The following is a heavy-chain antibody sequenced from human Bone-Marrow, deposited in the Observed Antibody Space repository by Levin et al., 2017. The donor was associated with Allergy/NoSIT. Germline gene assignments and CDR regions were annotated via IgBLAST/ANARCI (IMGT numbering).Heavy chain of an antibody. V-gene: IGHV3-21*01. Sequence: MPGGSLRLSCAASGFTFSSYSMNWVRQAPGKGLEWVSSISSSSSYIYYADSVKGRFTISRDNAKNSLYLQMNSLRAEDTAVYYCARQLGRAPAAIPPYYFDYWGQGTLVTVSS. J-gene: IGHJ4*02. D-gene: IGHD2-2*02. CDR2: ISSSSSYI. CDR1: GFTFSSYS. CDR3: ARQLGRAPAAIPPYYFDY.